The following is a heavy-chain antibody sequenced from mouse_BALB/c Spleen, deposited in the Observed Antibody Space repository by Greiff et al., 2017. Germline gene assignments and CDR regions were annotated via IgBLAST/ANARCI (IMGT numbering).Heavy chain of an antibody. V-gene: IGHV1S127*01. J-gene: IGHJ3*01. CDR3: ASPAYYGNVAWFAY. CDR1: GYTFTSYW. Sequence: QVQLQQSGPELVRPGASVKMSCKASGYTFTSYWMHWVKQRPGQGLEWIGMIDPSNSETRLNQKFKDKATLNVDKSSNTAYMQLSSLTSEDSAVYYCASPAYYGNVAWFAYWGQGTLVTVSA. CDR2: IDPSNSET. D-gene: IGHD2-10*01.